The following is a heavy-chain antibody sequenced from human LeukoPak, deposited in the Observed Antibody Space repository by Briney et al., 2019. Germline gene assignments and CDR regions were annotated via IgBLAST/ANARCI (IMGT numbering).Heavy chain of an antibody. V-gene: IGHV3-30-3*01. CDR2: ISYDGSNK. CDR3: ARIPVLRFLEWLFAFDY. CDR1: GFTFSSYA. D-gene: IGHD3-3*01. J-gene: IGHJ4*02. Sequence: GGSLRLSCAASGFTFSSYAMHWVRQAPGKGLEWVAVISYDGSNKYYAGSVKGRFTISRDNAKNSLYLQMNSLGADDTAVYYCARIPVLRFLEWLFAFDYWGQGTLVTVSS.